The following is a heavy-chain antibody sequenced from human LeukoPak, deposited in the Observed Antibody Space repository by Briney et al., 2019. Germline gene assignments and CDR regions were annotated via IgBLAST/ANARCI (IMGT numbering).Heavy chain of an antibody. Sequence: ASVKVSFKASGYTFTSYGMSWVRQAPGQGLEWMGWISAYNGNTNYAQKLQGRVTMNTDTSTSTAYMELRSLRSDDTAVYFCARSRGSSDYGDPSDYWGQGTLVTVSS. J-gene: IGHJ4*02. CDR3: ARSRGSSDYGDPSDY. D-gene: IGHD4-17*01. CDR1: GYTFTSYG. CDR2: ISAYNGNT. V-gene: IGHV1-18*01.